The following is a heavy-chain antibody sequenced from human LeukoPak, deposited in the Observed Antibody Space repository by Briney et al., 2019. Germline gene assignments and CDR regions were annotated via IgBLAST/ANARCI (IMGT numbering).Heavy chain of an antibody. J-gene: IGHJ4*02. Sequence: GGSLRLSCAASGFTFSSYGMHWVRQAPGKGLEWVAFIRYDGSNKYYADSVKGRFTISRDNSKNTLYLQMNSLRAEDTAVYYCANQIRYDSSGYYPNGVADYWGQGTLVTVSS. CDR1: GFTFSSYG. D-gene: IGHD3-22*01. CDR2: IRYDGSNK. CDR3: ANQIRYDSSGYYPNGVADY. V-gene: IGHV3-30*02.